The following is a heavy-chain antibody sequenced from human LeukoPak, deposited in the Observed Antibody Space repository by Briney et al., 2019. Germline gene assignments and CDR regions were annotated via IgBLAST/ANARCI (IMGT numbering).Heavy chain of an antibody. V-gene: IGHV3-7*03. CDR2: INQDGTEK. Sequence: GGSLRLSCAASGFTFSSYWMSWVRQAPGEGLEWVAKINQDGTEKAYVDSVRGRFTISRDNAKNSLFLQMNSLRAEDTAVYYCAREAYDFWSGYLRPGPGLYGMDVWGQGTTVTVSS. CDR1: GFTFSSYW. D-gene: IGHD3-3*01. J-gene: IGHJ6*02. CDR3: AREAYDFWSGYLRPGPGLYGMDV.